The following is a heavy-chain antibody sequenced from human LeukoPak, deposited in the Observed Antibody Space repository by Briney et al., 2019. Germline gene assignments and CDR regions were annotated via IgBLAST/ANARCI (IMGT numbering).Heavy chain of an antibody. V-gene: IGHV4-61*02. CDR2: IYTSGST. J-gene: IGHJ4*02. Sequence: SQTLSLTCTVSGGSISSGSYYWSWIRQPAGKGLEWIGRIYTSGSTNYNPSLKSRVTISVDTSKNQFSLKLSSVTAADTAVYYCARGGDLYYCDSSGYHLLDYWGQGTLVTVSS. CDR3: ARGGDLYYCDSSGYHLLDY. CDR1: GGSISSGSYY. D-gene: IGHD3-22*01.